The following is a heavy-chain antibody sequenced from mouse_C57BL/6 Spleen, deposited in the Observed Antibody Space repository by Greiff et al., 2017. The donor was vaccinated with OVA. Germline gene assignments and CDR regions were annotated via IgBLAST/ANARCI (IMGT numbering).Heavy chain of an antibody. V-gene: IGHV5-6*01. CDR3: ARQDSNSYAMDY. Sequence: EVMLVESGGDLVKPGGSLKLSCAASGFTFSSYGMSWVRQTPDKRLEWVATISSGGSYTYYPDSVKGRFTISRDNAKNTLYLQMSSLKSEDTAMYYCARQDSNSYAMDYWGQGTSVTVSS. D-gene: IGHD2-5*01. J-gene: IGHJ4*01. CDR2: ISSGGSYT. CDR1: GFTFSSYG.